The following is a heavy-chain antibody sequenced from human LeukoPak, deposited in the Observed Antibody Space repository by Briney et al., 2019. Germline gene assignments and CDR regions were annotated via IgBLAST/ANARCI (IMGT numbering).Heavy chain of an antibody. D-gene: IGHD1-26*01. J-gene: IGHJ3*02. CDR2: ISSSSSFI. CDR3: ARGEEWELVDDTFDS. CDR1: GFTFSSYS. Sequence: GGSLRLSCAASGFTFSSYSMNWARQAPGKGLVWVSSISSSSSFIYYADSVRGRFTISRDNAKNSLYLQMNSLRAEDTAVYYCARGEEWELVDDTFDSWGQGTMVTVSS. V-gene: IGHV3-21*01.